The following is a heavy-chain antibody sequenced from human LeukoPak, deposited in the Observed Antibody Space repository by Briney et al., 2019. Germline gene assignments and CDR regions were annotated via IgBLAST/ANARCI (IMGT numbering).Heavy chain of an antibody. CDR1: GYSISSGYH. V-gene: IGHV4-38-2*01. D-gene: IGHD6-6*01. CDR2: IHHSGTT. Sequence: SETLSLTCAVSGYSISSGYHWGWIRQPPGKGLEWIGSIHHSGTTYYNPSLKSRVTISVDTSKSQFSLELNSVTAADTAVYYCAKPQTSSSQFYDCWGQGALVTVSS. J-gene: IGHJ4*02. CDR3: AKPQTSSSQFYDC.